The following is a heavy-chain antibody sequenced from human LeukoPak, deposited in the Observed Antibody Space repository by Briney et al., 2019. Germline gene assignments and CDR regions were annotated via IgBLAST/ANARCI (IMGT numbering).Heavy chain of an antibody. V-gene: IGHV3-66*01. J-gene: IGHJ4*02. CDR1: GFTVSSNY. CDR2: IYSGGST. D-gene: IGHD1-26*01. CDR3: ARDHGSGSYWGPKFGY. Sequence: PGGSLRLSRAASGFTVSSNYMSWVRQAPGKGLEWVSVIYSGGSTYYADSVKGRFTISRDNSKNTLYLQMNSLRAEDTAVYYCARDHGSGSYWGPKFGYWGQGTLVTVSS.